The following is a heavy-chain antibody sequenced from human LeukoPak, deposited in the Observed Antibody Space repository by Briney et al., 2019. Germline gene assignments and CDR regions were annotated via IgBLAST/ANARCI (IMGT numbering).Heavy chain of an antibody. J-gene: IGHJ4*02. V-gene: IGHV3-74*01. CDR3: ARGDYVISYFDY. CDR2: SNIDGSIT. D-gene: IGHD4-17*01. CDR1: GFTSSSYT. Sequence: GGSLRLSCAASGFTSSSYTMNWVRQAPGKGLVWVSRSNIDGSITSYADSVKGRFTISRDNAKNTLYLQMNSLRAEDTAVYYCARGDYVISYFDYWGQGTLVTVSS.